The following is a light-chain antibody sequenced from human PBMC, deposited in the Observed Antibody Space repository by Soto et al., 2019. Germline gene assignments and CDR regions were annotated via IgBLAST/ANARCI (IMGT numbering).Light chain of an antibody. Sequence: QSVLTQPASVSGSPGQSITISCTGTSSDVGDYNYVSWYQQHPGKAPKLMIYEVSNRPSGVSNRFSGSKSGNTASLTISGLQAEDEAAYYCSSYTSNNILYVFGTGTKV. J-gene: IGLJ1*01. V-gene: IGLV2-14*01. CDR3: SSYTSNNILYV. CDR2: EVS. CDR1: SSDVGDYNY.